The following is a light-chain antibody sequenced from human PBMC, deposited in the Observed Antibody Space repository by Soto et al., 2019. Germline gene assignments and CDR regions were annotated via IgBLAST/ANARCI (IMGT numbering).Light chain of an antibody. J-gene: IGLJ1*01. V-gene: IGLV2-14*01. CDR2: DVS. CDR1: SSDVGGYNY. CDR3: RPYTRSSTLGV. Sequence: QSVLTQPASVSGSPGQSITISCTGTSSDVGGYNYVSWYQQHPGKAPKLMIYDVSNRPSGVFNRFSGSKSGNTASLTISGPQAEDEVVSYARPYTRSSTLGVFGTGTKLTAL.